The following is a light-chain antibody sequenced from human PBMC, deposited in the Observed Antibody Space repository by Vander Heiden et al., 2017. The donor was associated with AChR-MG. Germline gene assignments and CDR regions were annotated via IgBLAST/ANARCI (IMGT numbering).Light chain of an antibody. CDR2: EDN. Sequence: NFVLTQPHSVSQSPGKTVTISCPRSGGSLASHYVQWYQQPPSRAPTTVIFEDNHRPSGVPDRFSGSIDSSSNSASLIISGLKTEDEADYYCQSYDDTNHGVFGGGTKLTVL. J-gene: IGLJ2*01. V-gene: IGLV6-57*03. CDR1: GGSLASHY. CDR3: QSYDDTNHGV.